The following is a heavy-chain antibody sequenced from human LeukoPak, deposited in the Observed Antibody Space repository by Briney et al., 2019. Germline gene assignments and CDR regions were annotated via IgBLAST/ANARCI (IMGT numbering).Heavy chain of an antibody. CDR3: ARAPLTLYDSSGYYYSYYLDY. Sequence: ASVKVSCKASGGTFSSYVINWVRQAPGQGLEWMGGIIPIFGTANYAQKFQGRVTITADESTSTAYMELSSLRSEDTAVYYCARAPLTLYDSSGYYYSYYLDYWGQGTLVTVSS. CDR2: IIPIFGTA. J-gene: IGHJ4*02. CDR1: GGTFSSYV. D-gene: IGHD3-22*01. V-gene: IGHV1-69*13.